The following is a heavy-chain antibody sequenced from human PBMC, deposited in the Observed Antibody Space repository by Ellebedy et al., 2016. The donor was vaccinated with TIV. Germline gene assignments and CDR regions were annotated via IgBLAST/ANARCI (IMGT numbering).Heavy chain of an antibody. V-gene: IGHV1-3*01. CDR3: ARDERGALLWFGELYFDY. D-gene: IGHD3-10*01. CDR1: GYTFTSYA. CDR2: INAGNGNT. Sequence: AASVKVSCKASGYTFTSYAMHWVRQAPGQRLEWMGWINAGNGNTKYSQKFQGRVTITRDTSASTAYMELSSLRSEDTAVYYCARDERGALLWFGELYFDYWGQGTLVTVSS. J-gene: IGHJ4*02.